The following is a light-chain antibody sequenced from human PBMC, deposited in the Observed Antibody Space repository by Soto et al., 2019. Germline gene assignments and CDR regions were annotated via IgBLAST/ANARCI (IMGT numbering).Light chain of an antibody. V-gene: IGKV3D-15*01. J-gene: IGKJ5*01. CDR3: QQYNNWPIT. Sequence: EIVMTQSPATLSVSPGERATLSCRASQSVSSNLAWYQQKPGQAPRILIYAASTRATGIPDRFSGSGSGTEFTLTISSLQSEDFEIYYCQQYNNWPITFGQGTRLEIK. CDR2: AAS. CDR1: QSVSSN.